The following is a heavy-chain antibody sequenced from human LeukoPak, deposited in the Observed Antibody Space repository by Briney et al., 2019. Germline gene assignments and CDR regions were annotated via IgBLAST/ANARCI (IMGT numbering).Heavy chain of an antibody. J-gene: IGHJ3*02. V-gene: IGHV1-2*02. CDR1: GYTFTGYY. Sequence: ASVKVSCKASGYTFTGYYMHWVRQAPGQGLEWMGWINPNSGGTNYEQKFQGRVTMTRDTSISTAYMELSRLRSDDTAVYYCASRGGYCSSTSCPDAFDIWGQGTMVTVSS. CDR2: INPNSGGT. CDR3: ASRGGYCSSTSCPDAFDI. D-gene: IGHD2-2*01.